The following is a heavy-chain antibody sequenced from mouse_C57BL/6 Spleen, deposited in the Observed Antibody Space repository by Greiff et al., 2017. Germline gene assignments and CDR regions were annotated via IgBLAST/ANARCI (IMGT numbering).Heavy chain of an antibody. D-gene: IGHD1-1*01. CDR1: GYTFTDYN. J-gene: IGHJ1*03. Sequence: EVQLQQSGPELVKPGASVQMSCKASGYTFTDYNMHWVKQSHGKSLEWIGYINPNNGGTSYNQKFKGKATLTVNKSSSTAYMELRSLTSEDSAVYYCARYYGSRYWYFDVWGTGTTVTVSS. CDR3: ARYYGSRYWYFDV. CDR2: INPNNGGT. V-gene: IGHV1-22*01.